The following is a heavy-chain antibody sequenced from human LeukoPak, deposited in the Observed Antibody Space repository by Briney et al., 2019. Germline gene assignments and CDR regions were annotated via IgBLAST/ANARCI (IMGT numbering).Heavy chain of an antibody. CDR2: IYYSGST. J-gene: IGHJ4*02. D-gene: IGHD5-24*01. CDR3: AAVLGDGYNLGFLGY. CDR1: GGSISSYY. V-gene: IGHV4-59*08. Sequence: SETLSLTCTVSGGSISSYYWSWIRQPPGKGLEWIGYIYYSGSTNYNPSLKSRVTISVDTSKNQFSLKLSSVTAADTAVYYCAAVLGDGYNLGFLGYWGQGTLVTVSS.